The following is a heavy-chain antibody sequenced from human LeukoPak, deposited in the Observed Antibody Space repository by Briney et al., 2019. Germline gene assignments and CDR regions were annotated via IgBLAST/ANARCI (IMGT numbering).Heavy chain of an antibody. Sequence: PGRSLRLSCAASGFTFSSYGMHWARRAPGKGLEWVAVISYDGSNKYYADSVKGRFTISRDNSKNTLYLQMNGLRAEDTAVYYCAKSAVTTLYYFDYWGQGTLVTVSS. D-gene: IGHD4-17*01. CDR3: AKSAVTTLYYFDY. CDR1: GFTFSSYG. CDR2: ISYDGSNK. V-gene: IGHV3-30*18. J-gene: IGHJ4*02.